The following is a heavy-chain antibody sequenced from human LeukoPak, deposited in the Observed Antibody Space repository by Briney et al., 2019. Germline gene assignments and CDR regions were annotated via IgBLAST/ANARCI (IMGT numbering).Heavy chain of an antibody. D-gene: IGHD3-22*01. CDR1: GGSISSSSYY. CDR3: ARDSYYDSSGYYAGSNAFDI. V-gene: IGHV4-39*07. J-gene: IGHJ3*02. Sequence: SETLSLTCTVSGGSISSSSYYWGRIRQPPGKGLEWIGRIYYSGSTYYNPSLKSRVTISVDTSKNQFSLKLSSVTAADTAVYYCARDSYYDSSGYYAGSNAFDIWGQGTMATISS. CDR2: IYYSGST.